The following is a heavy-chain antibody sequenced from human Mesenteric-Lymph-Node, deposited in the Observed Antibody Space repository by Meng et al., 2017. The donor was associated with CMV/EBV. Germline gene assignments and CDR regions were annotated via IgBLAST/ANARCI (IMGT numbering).Heavy chain of an antibody. CDR3: ARDRRYQYGSVNSPDF. D-gene: IGHD3-10*01. CDR2: IKQDGSEK. CDR1: GFTFSDYW. Sequence: GGSLRLSCAASGFTFSDYWMRWLRQAPGKGLEWVANIKQDGSEKYYVDSVKGRFTISRDNAENSLYLQMNSLRAEDTAVYYCARDRRYQYGSVNSPDFWGQGTLVTVSS. V-gene: IGHV3-7*01. J-gene: IGHJ4*02.